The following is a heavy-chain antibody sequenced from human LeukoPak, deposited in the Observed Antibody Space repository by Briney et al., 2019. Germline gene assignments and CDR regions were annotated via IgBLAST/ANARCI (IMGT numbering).Heavy chain of an antibody. Sequence: SETLSLTCTVPGGSVSTYYWNWIRHPAGKGLEWIGRIYNGEKTNYTPSLESRDTISIDRSKSQFSLKLTSVTAAETAVYYCAHSISMDFEYWGQGTLVTVSS. CDR2: IYNGEKT. CDR3: AHSISMDFEY. V-gene: IGHV4-4*07. J-gene: IGHJ4*02. CDR1: GGSVSTYY. D-gene: IGHD2/OR15-2a*01.